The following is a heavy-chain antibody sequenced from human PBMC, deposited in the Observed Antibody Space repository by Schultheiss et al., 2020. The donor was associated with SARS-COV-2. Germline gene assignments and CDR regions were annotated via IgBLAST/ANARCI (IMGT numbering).Heavy chain of an antibody. CDR1: GYSISSGYY. CDR2: IYTSGST. D-gene: IGHD2-2*01. Sequence: SETLSLTCAVSGYSISSGYYWSWIRQPAGKGLEWIGRIYTSGSTNYNPSLKSRVTMSVDTSKNQFSLKLSSVTAADTAVYYCARGWDVVVPAAPNWFDPWGQGTLVTVSS. V-gene: IGHV4-4*07. CDR3: ARGWDVVVPAAPNWFDP. J-gene: IGHJ5*02.